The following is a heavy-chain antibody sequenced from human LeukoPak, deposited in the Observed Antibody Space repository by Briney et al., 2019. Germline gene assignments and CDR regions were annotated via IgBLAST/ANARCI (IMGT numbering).Heavy chain of an antibody. Sequence: SETLSLTCTVSDGSIRSGSYSWSWIRQPAGKGLEWIGHIYTRGTTNYNPAVKSRVTVSLDTSKNQISLKLSSVTAADTAIYYCARVYTVMGATTVDHYHYYMDVWGKGTTVTVSS. CDR3: ARVYTVMGATTVDHYHYYMDV. V-gene: IGHV4-61*09. D-gene: IGHD5-18*01. CDR1: DGSIRSGSYS. J-gene: IGHJ6*03. CDR2: IYTRGTT.